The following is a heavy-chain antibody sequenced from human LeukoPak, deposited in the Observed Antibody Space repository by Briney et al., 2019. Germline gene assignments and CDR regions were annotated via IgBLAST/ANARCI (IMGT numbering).Heavy chain of an antibody. CDR2: MYLSGTT. Sequence: SETLSLTCTVSDDSINSLDLWSWVRQPPGKGLEWIGEMYLSGTTHSNPSVKSRVTISIDKSKNQFFLNLSSVTAADTAVYYCAGLVGRYSSGLYYYYFDYWGQGTLVTVSS. CDR3: AGLVGRYSSGLYYYYFDY. J-gene: IGHJ4*02. V-gene: IGHV4-4*02. CDR1: DDSINSLDL. D-gene: IGHD3-22*01.